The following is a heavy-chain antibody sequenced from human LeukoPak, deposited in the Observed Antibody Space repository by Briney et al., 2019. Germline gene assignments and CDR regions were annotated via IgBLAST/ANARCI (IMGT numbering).Heavy chain of an antibody. CDR2: IRYD. CDR1: GVTFSSYG. CDR3: AQCVPNSYYYDSSGYYFES. J-gene: IGHJ4*02. D-gene: IGHD3-22*01. Sequence: GGSLRLSCAASGVTFSSYGMHSVRQAPGKGLRWVGSIRYDYYADSATGRFTISRENSKKTPYLQMNSLRPEDTAVYYCAQCVPNSYYYDSSGYYFESWGQGILVTVSA. V-gene: IGHV3-30*02.